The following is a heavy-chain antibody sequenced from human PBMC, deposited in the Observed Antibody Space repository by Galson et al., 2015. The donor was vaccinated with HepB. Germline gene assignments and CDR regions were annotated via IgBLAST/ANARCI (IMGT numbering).Heavy chain of an antibody. CDR3: AKDFIYYDSSGYHYDPGNFHYGMDV. CDR1: GFIFSRYA. CDR2: ISGSGSST. J-gene: IGHJ6*02. V-gene: IGHV3-23*01. D-gene: IGHD3-22*01. Sequence: SLRLSCAASGFIFSRYAMSWVRQAPEKGLEWVSTISGSGSSTYYAGSVKGRFTISRDNSKTTVYLQMNDLRAEDTAVYYCAKDFIYYDSSGYHYDPGNFHYGMDVWGQGSTVTVSS.